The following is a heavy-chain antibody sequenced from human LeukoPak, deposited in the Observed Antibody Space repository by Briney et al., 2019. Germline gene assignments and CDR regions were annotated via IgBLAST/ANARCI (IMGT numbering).Heavy chain of an antibody. V-gene: IGHV4-34*01. CDR3: ARRQLHYHYIDY. CDR2: INHSGST. D-gene: IGHD1-1*01. J-gene: IGHJ4*02. CDR1: GGSFSGYY. Sequence: SETLSLTCAVYGGSFSGYYWSWIRQPPGKGVEWRGEINHSGSTNYNPSLKSRVHISVDTSKNQFSMKLRSVTAPDTAVYYCARRQLHYHYIDYWGQGTLVTVSS.